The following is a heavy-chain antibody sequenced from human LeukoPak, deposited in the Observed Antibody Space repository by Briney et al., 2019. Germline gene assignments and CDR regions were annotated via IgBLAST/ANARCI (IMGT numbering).Heavy chain of an antibody. V-gene: IGHV1-58*02. CDR1: GFTFTSSA. CDR3: AAARSTRPVDLFDY. J-gene: IGHJ4*02. CDR2: IVVGSGNT. Sequence: TSVKVSCKASGFTFTSSAMQWVRQARGQRLEWIEWIVVGSGNTNYAQKFQERVTITRDMSTSTAYMELSSLRSEDTAVYYCAAARSTRPVDLFDYWGQGTLVTVSS. D-gene: IGHD3-10*01.